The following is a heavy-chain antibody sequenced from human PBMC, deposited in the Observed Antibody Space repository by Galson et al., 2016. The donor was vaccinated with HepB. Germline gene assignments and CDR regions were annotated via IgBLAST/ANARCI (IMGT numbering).Heavy chain of an antibody. D-gene: IGHD3-10*01. V-gene: IGHV5-51*01. Sequence: QSGAEVKKPGESLEISCKGSGYNFATYWIGWVRQMPGKGLEWMGIIYPDDSDTRYSPSFQGQVTISADKSISTACLQWTSLKASDTAMYYWARLKGFDAFEIWGQGKWSPSL. J-gene: IGHJ3*02. CDR3: ARLKGFDAFEI. CDR1: GYNFATYW. CDR2: IYPDDSDT.